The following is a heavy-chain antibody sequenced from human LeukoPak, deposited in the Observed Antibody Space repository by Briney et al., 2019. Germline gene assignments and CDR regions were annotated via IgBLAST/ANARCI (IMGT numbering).Heavy chain of an antibody. CDR1: GGSFSGYY. CDR2: INHSGST. Sequence: SETLSLTCAVYGGSFSGYYWSWIRQPPGKGLEWIGEINHSGSTNYNPSLKSRATISVDTSKNQFSLKLSSVTAADTAVYYCARAITYYDILTGYYPDAFDIWGQGTMVTVSS. J-gene: IGHJ3*02. V-gene: IGHV4-34*01. CDR3: ARAITYYDILTGYYPDAFDI. D-gene: IGHD3-9*01.